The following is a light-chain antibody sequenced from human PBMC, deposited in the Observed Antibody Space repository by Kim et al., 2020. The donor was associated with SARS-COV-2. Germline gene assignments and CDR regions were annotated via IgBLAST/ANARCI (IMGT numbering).Light chain of an antibody. CDR2: EDN. Sequence: KTVTISCTDSSGSIASNYVQWYQQRPGSAPTTVIYEDNQRPSGVPDRFSGSIDSSSNSASLTISGLKTEDEADYCCQSYDSSNHWVFGGGTQLTVL. J-gene: IGLJ3*02. CDR1: SGSIASNY. CDR3: QSYDSSNHWV. V-gene: IGLV6-57*02.